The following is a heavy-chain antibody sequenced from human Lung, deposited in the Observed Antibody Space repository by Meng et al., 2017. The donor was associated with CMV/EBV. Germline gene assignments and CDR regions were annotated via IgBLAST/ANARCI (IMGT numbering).Heavy chain of an antibody. V-gene: IGHV3-53*01. CDR3: ARHNTYYYDAFLGTFDI. CDR2: IYSGGST. J-gene: IGHJ3*02. CDR1: GFTVSSNY. Sequence: GGSLRLXCAASGFTVSSNYMSWVRQAPGKGLEWVSVIYSGGSTYYADSVKGRFTISRDNSKNTLYPQMNSLRAEDTAVYYCARHNTYYYDAFLGTFDIWGQGXMVTVSS. D-gene: IGHD3-22*01.